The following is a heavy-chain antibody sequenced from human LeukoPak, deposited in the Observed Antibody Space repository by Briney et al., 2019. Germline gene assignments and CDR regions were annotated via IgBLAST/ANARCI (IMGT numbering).Heavy chain of an antibody. CDR3: ARAPSAGNFVLYYFDY. Sequence: GGSLRLSCADSGFTYSSYRMNWVRQAPGKGLEWVSYISSTSTTIYYADSVKGRFTISRDNAKNSLYLQMNSLRAEDTAVYYCARAPSAGNFVLYYFDYWGQGTLVTVSS. D-gene: IGHD3-16*02. J-gene: IGHJ4*02. CDR1: GFTYSSYR. V-gene: IGHV3-48*01. CDR2: ISSTSTTI.